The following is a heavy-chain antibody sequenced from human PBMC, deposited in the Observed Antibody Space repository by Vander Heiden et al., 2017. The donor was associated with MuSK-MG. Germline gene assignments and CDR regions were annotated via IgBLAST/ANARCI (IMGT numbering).Heavy chain of an antibody. J-gene: IGHJ5*02. Sequence: QLQLQESGPGLVKPSETLSLTGSVSGDSISGSLHYWAWIRQPPGKGLEYIGGIYYNGRTSYNPSLESRVNISVDTTNNRFSLKLNSVTAADTAVYYCARSLRWGNFYLWGQGTLVTVSS. CDR3: ARSLRWGNFYL. V-gene: IGHV4-39*02. D-gene: IGHD3-16*01. CDR1: GDSISGSLHY. CDR2: IYYNGRT.